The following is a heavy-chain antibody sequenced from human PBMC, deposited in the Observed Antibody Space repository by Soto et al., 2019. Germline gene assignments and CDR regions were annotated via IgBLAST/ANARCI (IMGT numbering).Heavy chain of an antibody. D-gene: IGHD2-2*02. CDR3: ARSLTEGYCTITGCYTRPLYGMDV. CDR1: GYTFSGYY. CDR2: INPNSGGT. V-gene: IGHV1-2*02. J-gene: IGHJ6*02. Sequence: ASVKVSCKASGYTFSGYYIHWLRQAPGQGLEWMGWINPNSGGTNYAQKFQGRVTVTRDTPTSTAYMELSRLTSDDTAVYYCARSLTEGYCTITGCYTRPLYGMDVWGQGTPGTV.